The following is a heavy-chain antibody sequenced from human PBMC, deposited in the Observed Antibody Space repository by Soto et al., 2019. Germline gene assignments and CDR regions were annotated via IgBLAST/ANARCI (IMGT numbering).Heavy chain of an antibody. D-gene: IGHD5-18*01. Sequence: PSETLSLTSTVSGGSISSGDYYWSWIRQPPGKGLEWIGYIYYSGSTYYNPSLKSRVTTSVDTSKNQFSLKLSSVTAADTAVYYCARDDARRDTDGMDVWGQGTTVTVSS. V-gene: IGHV4-30-4*01. J-gene: IGHJ6*02. CDR2: IYYSGST. CDR1: GGSISSGDYY. CDR3: ARDDARRDTDGMDV.